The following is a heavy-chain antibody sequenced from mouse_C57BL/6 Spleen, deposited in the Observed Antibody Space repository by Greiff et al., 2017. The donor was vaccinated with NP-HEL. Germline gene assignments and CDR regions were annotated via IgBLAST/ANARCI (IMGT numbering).Heavy chain of an antibody. V-gene: IGHV1-52*01. J-gene: IGHJ3*01. D-gene: IGHD2-4*01. CDR1: GYTFTSYW. CDR2: IDPSDSET. CDR3: ARYDYDGPWFAY. Sequence: QVQLKQSGAELVRPGSSVKLSCKASGYTFTSYWMHWVKQRPIQGLEWIGNIDPSDSETHYNQKFKDKATLTVDKSASTAYMQLSSLTSEDSAVYYCARYDYDGPWFAYWGQGTLVTVSA.